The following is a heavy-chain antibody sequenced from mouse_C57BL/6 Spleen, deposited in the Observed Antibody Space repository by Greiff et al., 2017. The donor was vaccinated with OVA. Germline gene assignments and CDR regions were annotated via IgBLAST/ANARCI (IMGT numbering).Heavy chain of an antibody. V-gene: IGHV1-59*01. Sequence: VQLQQPGAELVRPGTSVTLSCKASGYTFTSYWMHWVKQRPGQGLEWIGVIDPSDSYTNYNQKFKGKATLTVDTSSSTAYMQLSSRTSEDSAVYYCARDGSSFDWGQGTTRTVSS. CDR3: ARDGSSFD. J-gene: IGHJ2*01. CDR2: IDPSDSYT. CDR1: GYTFTSYW. D-gene: IGHD1-1*01.